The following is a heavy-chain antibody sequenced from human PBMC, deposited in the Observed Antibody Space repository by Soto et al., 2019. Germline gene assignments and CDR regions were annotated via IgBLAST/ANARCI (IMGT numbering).Heavy chain of an antibody. CDR3: ASVLGSRRSGSYPSY. V-gene: IGHV3-48*01. D-gene: IGHD3-10*01. Sequence: PGGSLRLSCAASGFSISDCSTNWVRRAPGKGLEWISYISTNNDAIYYADSVKGRFTISRDNAKNSLYLQMNSLRAEDTALYYCASVLGSRRSGSYPSYWGQGTLVTVSS. CDR2: ISTNNDAI. J-gene: IGHJ4*02. CDR1: GFSISDCS.